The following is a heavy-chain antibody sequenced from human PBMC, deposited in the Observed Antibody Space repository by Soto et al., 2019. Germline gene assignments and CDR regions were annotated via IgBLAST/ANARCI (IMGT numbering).Heavy chain of an antibody. CDR3: AREDSIIIPAVSDF. J-gene: IGHJ4*02. V-gene: IGHV3-21*01. D-gene: IGHD2-2*01. Sequence: GGSLRLSCTVSGFAFNNYGINWVRQAPGKGLEWVSSISKSDYTYYSDSVTGRFTISRDNAKNSVSLQMNTLRVEDTAVYYCAREDSIIIPAVSDFWGQGTLVPVSS. CDR1: GFAFNNYG. CDR2: ISKSDYT.